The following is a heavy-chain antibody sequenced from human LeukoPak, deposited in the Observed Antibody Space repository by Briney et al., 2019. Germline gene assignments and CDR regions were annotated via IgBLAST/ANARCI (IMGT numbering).Heavy chain of an antibody. D-gene: IGHD3-9*01. V-gene: IGHV3-7*03. Sequence: PGGSLRLSCAASGFTFSSYWMSWVRQAPGKGLEWVANIKQDGSEKYYVDSVKGRFTISRDNAKNSLYLQMNSLRAEDTAVYYCARLTPRYLGAFDIWGQGTMVTVSS. CDR1: GFTFSSYW. J-gene: IGHJ3*02. CDR3: ARLTPRYLGAFDI. CDR2: IKQDGSEK.